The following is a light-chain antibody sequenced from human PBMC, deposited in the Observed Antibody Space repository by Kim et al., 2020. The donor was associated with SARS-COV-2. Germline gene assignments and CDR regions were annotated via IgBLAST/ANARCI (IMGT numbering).Light chain of an antibody. CDR3: QQYGRSPPYS. V-gene: IGKV3-20*01. CDR1: QSVSGNY. CDR2: GAS. Sequence: SPGERATLSCRASQSVSGNYIAWYQQKPGQALRLLIHGASSRATGIPDRFSGSGSGTDFTLTISRLEPEDFALYFCQQYGRSPPYSFGQGTKLEI. J-gene: IGKJ2*03.